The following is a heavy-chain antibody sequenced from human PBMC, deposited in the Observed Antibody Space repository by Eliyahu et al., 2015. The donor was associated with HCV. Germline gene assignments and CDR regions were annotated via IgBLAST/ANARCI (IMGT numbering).Heavy chain of an antibody. CDR1: PSTLSNFA. V-gene: IGHV3-30*02. CDR2: XPHDGSTK. CDR3: AKDLFDVVAVKALQRVGKTYVSQGMDL. D-gene: IGHD1-26*01. Sequence: VQLVESGGGVVQPGGSLRLSCTVSPSTLSNFAXHXVRAGXXXGGGXWVASXPHDGSTKXYEXSVKGRFTISRDNSQKTIFLQMNSLRVDDAGVYFCAKDLFDVVAVKALQRVGKTYVSQGMDLWGQGTSVAVSS. J-gene: IGHJ6*02.